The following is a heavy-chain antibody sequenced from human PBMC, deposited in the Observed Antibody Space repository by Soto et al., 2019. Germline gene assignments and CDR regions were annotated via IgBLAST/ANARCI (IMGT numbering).Heavy chain of an antibody. CDR1: GFTFSSYW. CDR2: INSDGNST. J-gene: IGHJ6*02. Sequence: EVQLVESGGGLVQPGGSLRLSCAASGFTFSSYWMHWVRQAPGKGLVWVSRINSDGNSTSYADSVKGRFTISRDNAKNTLYLQMNSLRAEDTAVYYCAREDVQLPPYGMDVWGQGTTVTVSS. V-gene: IGHV3-74*01. CDR3: AREDVQLPPYGMDV. D-gene: IGHD2-2*01.